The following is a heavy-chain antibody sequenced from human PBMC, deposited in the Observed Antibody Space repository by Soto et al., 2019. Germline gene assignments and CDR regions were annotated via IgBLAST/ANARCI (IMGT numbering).Heavy chain of an antibody. CDR1: GFTFDDYA. V-gene: IGHV3-9*01. CDR2: ISWNSGTI. J-gene: IGHJ6*02. CDR3: PKAMGGRVGNYYDYGMDV. Sequence: EVQLVESGGGLVQPGRSLRLLCTASGFTFDDYAMHWVRQAPGKGLEWVSGISWNSGTIGYADSVKGRFTISRDNAKDSRYLHMNSLRAEDTALYFCPKAMGGRVGNYYDYGMDVWGRGTTVTVSS. D-gene: IGHD3-3*01.